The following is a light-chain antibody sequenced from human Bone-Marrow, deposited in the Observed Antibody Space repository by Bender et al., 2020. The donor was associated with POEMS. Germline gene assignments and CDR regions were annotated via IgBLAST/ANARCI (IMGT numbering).Light chain of an antibody. CDR3: CSYAGSSIWV. Sequence: QTALTQPASVSGSPGQSITISCIGASSDIGYSDHVSWYQQHPGEAPKLIIYEVSKRPSGVSNRFSGSKSDNTASLTISGLQAEDEADFYCCSYAGSSIWVFGGGTKLTVL. CDR2: EVS. J-gene: IGLJ3*02. V-gene: IGLV2-23*02. CDR1: SSDIGYSDH.